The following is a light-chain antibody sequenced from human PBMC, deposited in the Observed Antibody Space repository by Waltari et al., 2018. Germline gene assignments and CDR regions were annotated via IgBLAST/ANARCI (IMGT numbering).Light chain of an antibody. V-gene: IGKV1-5*03. J-gene: IGKJ4*01. Sequence: DIQMTQSPSTLSASVGDRVTLTCRASQSIENWLAWYQQKPGQAPKVIIYKSSTSDSGVPSRLSGSGFGTEFTLTISSLQPDDFATYYCQQYHSDFLTFGGGTKVEI. CDR3: QQYHSDFLT. CDR2: KSS. CDR1: QSIENW.